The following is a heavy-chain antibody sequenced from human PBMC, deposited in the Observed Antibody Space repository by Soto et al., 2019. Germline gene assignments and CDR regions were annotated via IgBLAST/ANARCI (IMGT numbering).Heavy chain of an antibody. CDR2: IRSKTDGGTT. J-gene: IGHJ5*02. V-gene: IGHV3-15*01. CDR1: GFTLNNAW. D-gene: IGHD6-13*01. Sequence: GSLRLSCAVSGFTLNNAWMSWVRQAPGKGLEWVARIRSKTDGGTTDYAAPAKGRFTISRDDSKNTLYLQMNSLKTEDTAVYFCAALRRYLAGFDPWGQGTLVTVSS. CDR3: AALRRYLAGFDP.